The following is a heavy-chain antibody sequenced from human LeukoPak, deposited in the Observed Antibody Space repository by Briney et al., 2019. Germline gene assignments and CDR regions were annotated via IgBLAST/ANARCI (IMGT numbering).Heavy chain of an antibody. CDR2: INPNSGGT. D-gene: IGHD3-22*01. Sequence: ASVKVSCKASGYTFTGYYMHWVRQAPGQGLDWMGWINPNSGGTNYAQKFQGRVTMTRDTSISTAYMELSRLRSDGTAVYYWARLMIEYYDSSGYSDFWGQGTLVTVSS. CDR1: GYTFTGYY. V-gene: IGHV1-2*02. CDR3: ARLMIEYYDSSGYSDF. J-gene: IGHJ4*02.